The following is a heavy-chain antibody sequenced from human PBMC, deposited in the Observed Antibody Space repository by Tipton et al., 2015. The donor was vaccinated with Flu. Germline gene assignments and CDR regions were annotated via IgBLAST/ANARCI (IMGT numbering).Heavy chain of an antibody. D-gene: IGHD2-21*02. CDR2: IYYSGST. J-gene: IGHJ2*01. CDR1: GGSISSYY. Sequence: TLSLTCTVSGGSISSYYWSWIRQPPGKGLEWIGYIYYSGSTNYNPSLKSRVTISVDTSKNQFSLKLSSVTAADTAVYYCARIATKEHIVVVTAIARSSWYFDLWGRGTLVTVSS. V-gene: IGHV4-59*01. CDR3: ARIATKEHIVVVTAIARSSWYFDL.